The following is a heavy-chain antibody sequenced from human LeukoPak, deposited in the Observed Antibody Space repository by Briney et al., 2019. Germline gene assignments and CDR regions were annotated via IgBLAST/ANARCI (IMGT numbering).Heavy chain of an antibody. CDR1: GYTFTGYY. J-gene: IGHJ5*02. CDR3: ARDNGYSGYDEYNWFDP. D-gene: IGHD5-12*01. CDR2: INPNSGGT. V-gene: IGHV1-2*02. Sequence: ASVKVSCKASGYTFTGYYMHWVRQAPGQGLEWMGWINPNSGGTNYAQKFQGRVTMTRDTSISTAYMELSRLRSDDTAVYYCARDNGYSGYDEYNWFDPWGQGTLVTVSS.